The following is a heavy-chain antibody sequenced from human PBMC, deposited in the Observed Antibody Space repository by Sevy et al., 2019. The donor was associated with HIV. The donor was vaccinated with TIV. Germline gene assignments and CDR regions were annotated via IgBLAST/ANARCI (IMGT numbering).Heavy chain of an antibody. CDR1: GYTFTGYY. CDR3: ARGPQIVVVPAAILGTYYYYYMDV. CDR2: INPNSGGT. D-gene: IGHD2-2*01. Sequence: ASVKVSCKASGYTFTGYYMHWVRQAPGQGLEWMGWINPNSGGTNYAQKFQGRVTMTRDTSISTAYMELSRLRSDDTAVYYCARGPQIVVVPAAILGTYYYYYMDVGGKGTTVTVSS. J-gene: IGHJ6*03. V-gene: IGHV1-2*02.